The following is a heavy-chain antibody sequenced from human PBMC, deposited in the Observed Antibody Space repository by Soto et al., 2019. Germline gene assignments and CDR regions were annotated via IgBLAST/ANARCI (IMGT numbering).Heavy chain of an antibody. J-gene: IGHJ5*02. Sequence: QVQLQESGPGLVKHSHTLSLTYAVSGDSIGTDGYYWSWIRQVPGKGLEWIGHMYYSGSTSYNPSLKSRVSISGDTSKNQFSLSLTSVTAADTAVYFCARGGVLRFLKWFPGGWLDPWGQGTLVSVSS. CDR2: MYYSGST. CDR1: GDSIGTDGYY. D-gene: IGHD3-3*01. V-gene: IGHV4-31*11. CDR3: ARGGVLRFLKWFPGGWLDP.